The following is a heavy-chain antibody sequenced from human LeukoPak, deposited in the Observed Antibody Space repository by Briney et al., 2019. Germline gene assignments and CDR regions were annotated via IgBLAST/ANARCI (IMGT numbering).Heavy chain of an antibody. CDR3: AREETYCGGDCYSVLPDAFDI. CDR1: GFTFSSYA. D-gene: IGHD2-21*02. J-gene: IGHJ3*02. CDR2: TSNDGSNK. Sequence: GRSLRLSCAASGFTFSSYAMHWVRQAPGKGLEWVAVTSNDGSNKYYADSVKGRFTISRDNSKNTLYLQMNSLRAEDTAVYYCAREETYCGGDCYSVLPDAFDIWGQGTMVTVSS. V-gene: IGHV3-30*04.